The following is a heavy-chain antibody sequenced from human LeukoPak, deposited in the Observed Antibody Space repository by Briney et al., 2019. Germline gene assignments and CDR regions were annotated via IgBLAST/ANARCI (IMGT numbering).Heavy chain of an antibody. D-gene: IGHD3-10*01. J-gene: IGHJ3*02. CDR3: ARVRSRDAYYYGSGSPKRNDAFDI. Sequence: ASVKVSCKASGYTFTGYYMHWVRQAPGQGLEWMGWINPNSGGTNYAQKFQGWVTMTRDTSISTAYMELSRLRSDDTAVYYCARVRSRDAYYYGSGSPKRNDAFDIWGQGTMVTVSS. CDR2: INPNSGGT. V-gene: IGHV1-2*04. CDR1: GYTFTGYY.